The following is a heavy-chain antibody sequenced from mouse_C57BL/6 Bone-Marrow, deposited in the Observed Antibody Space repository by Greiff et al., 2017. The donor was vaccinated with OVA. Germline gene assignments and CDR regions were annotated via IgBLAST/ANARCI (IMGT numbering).Heavy chain of an antibody. J-gene: IGHJ3*01. CDR2: IYPYNDGT. CDR1: GYTFTSYV. D-gene: IGHD1-1*01. CDR3: ARLGYYGSSYEAWFAY. V-gene: IGHV1-14*01. Sequence: EVQLQESGPELVKPGASVKMSCKASGYTFTSYVMHWVKQKPGQGLEWIGYIYPYNDGTKYNEKFKGKATLTSDKSSSTAYMELSSLTSEDSAVYYCARLGYYGSSYEAWFAYWGQGTLVTVSA.